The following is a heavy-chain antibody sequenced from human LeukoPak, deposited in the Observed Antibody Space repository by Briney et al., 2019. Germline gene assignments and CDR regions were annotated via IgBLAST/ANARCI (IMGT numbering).Heavy chain of an antibody. Sequence: PGGSLRLSCAASGFTVSSNYMSWVRQAPGKGLEWVSAISGSGGSTYYADSVKGRFTISRDNSKNTLYLQMNSLRAEDTAVYYCAKDHTIFGVVIRYWGQGTLVTVSS. V-gene: IGHV3-23*01. D-gene: IGHD3-3*01. CDR3: AKDHTIFGVVIRY. CDR2: ISGSGGST. J-gene: IGHJ4*02. CDR1: GFTVSSNY.